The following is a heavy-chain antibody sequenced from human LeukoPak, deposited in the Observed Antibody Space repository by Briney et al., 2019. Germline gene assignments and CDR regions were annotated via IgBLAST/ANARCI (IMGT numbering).Heavy chain of an antibody. Sequence: GSSVKVSCKASGGTFSSYAISWVRQAPGQGLEWMGRIIPIFGTANYAQKFQGRVTITTDESTSTAYMELSSLRSEDTAVYYCARDRRQAVTMIVVHHERQGAFDIWGQGTMVTVSS. CDR2: IIPIFGTA. D-gene: IGHD3-22*01. V-gene: IGHV1-69*05. CDR1: GGTFSSYA. CDR3: ARDRRQAVTMIVVHHERQGAFDI. J-gene: IGHJ3*02.